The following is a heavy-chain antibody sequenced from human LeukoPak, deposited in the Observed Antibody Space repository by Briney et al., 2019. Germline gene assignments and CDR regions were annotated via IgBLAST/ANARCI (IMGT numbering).Heavy chain of an antibody. D-gene: IGHD3-10*01. Sequence: PSETLSLTCTVSGGSISSYYWSWIRQPAGKGLEWIGRIYTSGSTNYNPSLKSRVTMSVDTSKNQFSLKLSSVTAADTAVYYCARVNLYYGSGTPRYYFDYWGQGTLVTVSS. V-gene: IGHV4-4*07. CDR1: GGSISSYY. J-gene: IGHJ4*02. CDR2: IYTSGST. CDR3: ARVNLYYGSGTPRYYFDY.